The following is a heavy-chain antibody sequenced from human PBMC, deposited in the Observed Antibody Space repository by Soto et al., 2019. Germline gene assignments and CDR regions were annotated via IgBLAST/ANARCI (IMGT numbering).Heavy chain of an antibody. V-gene: IGHV1-8*01. CDR1: GYTFTSYD. CDR3: ARTLYGDNVDY. J-gene: IGHJ4*02. D-gene: IGHD4-17*01. CDR2: MNPNSGNT. Sequence: ASVKVSCKASGYTFTSYDINWVRQATGQGLEWMGWMNPNSGNTGYAQNFQGRVTMTRSTSISTAYMELSSLRSEDTAVYYCARTLYGDNVDYWGQGTLVTVSS.